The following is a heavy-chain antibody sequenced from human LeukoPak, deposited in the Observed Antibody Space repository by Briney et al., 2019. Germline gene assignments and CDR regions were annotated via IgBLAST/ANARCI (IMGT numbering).Heavy chain of an antibody. V-gene: IGHV1-69*05. CDR3: AKQTTFYYGSGSYGDY. Sequence: SVKVSCKASGGTFSSYAISWVRQAPGQGLEWMGGIIPIFGTANYAQKFQGRVTITTDESTSTAYMELSSLRSEDTAVYYCAKQTTFYYGSGSYGDYWGQGTLVTVSS. CDR1: GGTFSSYA. D-gene: IGHD3-10*01. CDR2: IIPIFGTA. J-gene: IGHJ4*02.